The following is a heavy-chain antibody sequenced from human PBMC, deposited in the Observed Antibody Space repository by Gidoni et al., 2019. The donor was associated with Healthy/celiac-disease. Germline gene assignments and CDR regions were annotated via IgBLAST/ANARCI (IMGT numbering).Heavy chain of an antibody. Sequence: QVQLVQSGAEVKKPGASVKVSCKASGYTFTSYGISWVRQAPGQGLEWMGWISAYNGNTNYAQKLQGRGTMTTDTSTSTAYMELRSLRSDDTAVYYCARDCSGGSCYLFHLYGMDVWGQGTTVTVSS. CDR3: ARDCSGGSCYLFHLYGMDV. D-gene: IGHD2-15*01. CDR2: ISAYNGNT. V-gene: IGHV1-18*01. J-gene: IGHJ6*02. CDR1: GYTFTSYG.